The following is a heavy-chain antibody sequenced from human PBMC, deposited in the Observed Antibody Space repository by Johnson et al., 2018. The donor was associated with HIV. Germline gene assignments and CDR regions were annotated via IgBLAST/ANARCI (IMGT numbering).Heavy chain of an antibody. CDR1: GFTLSTYG. CDR3: ARRGDSSSWFAFDI. V-gene: IGHV3-33*05. CDR2: MSYDGSNK. J-gene: IGHJ3*02. D-gene: IGHD6-13*01. Sequence: VQLLESGGGVVQPGRSLRLSCAVSGFTLSTYGMHWVRQAPGKGPEWVAVMSYDGSNKYYADSVKGRFTISRDNSKNSLYLQMNSLRAEDTAVYYCARRGDSSSWFAFDIWGQGTMVTVSS.